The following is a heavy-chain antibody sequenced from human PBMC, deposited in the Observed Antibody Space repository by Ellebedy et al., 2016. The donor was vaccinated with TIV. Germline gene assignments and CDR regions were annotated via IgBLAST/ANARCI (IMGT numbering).Heavy chain of an antibody. D-gene: IGHD5-12*01. CDR2: INHNGGP. CDR1: GYTFTNYH. J-gene: IGHJ4*02. V-gene: IGHV1-46*01. CDR3: AKVSRGGATARHYFDY. Sequence: ASVKVSCKASGYTFTNYHMHWVRQAPGQGLEWMGIINHNGGPSYTPKFQGRLTIPRSTSTSKVYMELRGLTSGDTAMYYWAKVSRGGATARHYFDYWGQGTQVTVSS.